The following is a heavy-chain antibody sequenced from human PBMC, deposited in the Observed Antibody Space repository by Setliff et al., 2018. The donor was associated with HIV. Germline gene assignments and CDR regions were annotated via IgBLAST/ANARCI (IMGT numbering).Heavy chain of an antibody. CDR2: INQDGGEK. CDR1: EFAFSNYW. V-gene: IGHV3-7*01. D-gene: IGHD4-17*01. CDR3: ARLSPPDDYGDLGGVDY. J-gene: IGHJ4*02. Sequence: EFAFSNYWMSWVRQAPGKGLEWVANINQDGGEKYYVDSMKGRFTISRDNAKNSLFLQANSLRAEDTAVYYCARLSPPDDYGDLGGVDYWGQGTLVTVSS.